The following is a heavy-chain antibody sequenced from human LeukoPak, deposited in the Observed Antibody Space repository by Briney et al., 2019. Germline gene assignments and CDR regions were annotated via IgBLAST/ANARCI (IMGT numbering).Heavy chain of an antibody. V-gene: IGHV3-48*03. CDR3: ARAFIGSGWYYSDY. CDR1: GFTFSSYE. CDR2: ISSSGNTI. Sequence: PGGSLRLSCAASGFTFSSYEMNWVRQAPGKGLEWVSYISSSGNTIYDADSVKGRFTISRDNAKNSLYLQMNSLRAEDTAVYYCARAFIGSGWYYSDYWGQGTLVTVSS. J-gene: IGHJ4*02. D-gene: IGHD6-19*01.